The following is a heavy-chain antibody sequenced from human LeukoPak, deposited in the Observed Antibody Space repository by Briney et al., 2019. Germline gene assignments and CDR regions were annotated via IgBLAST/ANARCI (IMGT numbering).Heavy chain of an antibody. CDR2: ISGSGGST. D-gene: IGHD6-13*01. CDR1: GFTFSSYA. CDR3: AKETGQQMGFLGRGGWFDP. Sequence: GGSLRLSCAASGFTFSSYAMSWVRQAPGKGLEWVSAISGSGGSTYYADSVKGRFTISRDNSKNTLYLQMNSLRAEDTAVYYCAKETGQQMGFLGRGGWFDPWGQGTLVTVSS. J-gene: IGHJ5*02. V-gene: IGHV3-23*01.